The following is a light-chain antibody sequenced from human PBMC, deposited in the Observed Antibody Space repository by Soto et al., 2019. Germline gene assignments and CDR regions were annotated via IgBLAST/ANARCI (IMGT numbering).Light chain of an antibody. Sequence: DLQMTQSPSSLSASVGDRVTITCQASQDISNYLNWYQQKPGKAPKLLIYDASNLETGVPSRFSGSGSGKYFTFTISSLQPEDIATYYCQQYDNLQITFGQGTRLEIK. CDR3: QQYDNLQIT. J-gene: IGKJ5*01. V-gene: IGKV1-33*01. CDR2: DAS. CDR1: QDISNY.